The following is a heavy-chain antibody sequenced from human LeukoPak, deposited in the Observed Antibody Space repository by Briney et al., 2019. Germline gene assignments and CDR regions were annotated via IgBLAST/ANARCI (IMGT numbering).Heavy chain of an antibody. J-gene: IGHJ4*02. Sequence: PGGSLRLSCAASGFTFSNYAMSWVRQAPGKGLEWVSFISPSGDRTSNADSVEGRFTISRDNTRNTLYLLMNSLRDEDTGVYYCAIMHGYYDGSGFWVQWGQGTLVTVSS. D-gene: IGHD3-22*01. CDR3: AIMHGYYDGSGFWVQ. CDR1: GFTFSNYA. V-gene: IGHV3-23*01. CDR2: ISPSGDRT.